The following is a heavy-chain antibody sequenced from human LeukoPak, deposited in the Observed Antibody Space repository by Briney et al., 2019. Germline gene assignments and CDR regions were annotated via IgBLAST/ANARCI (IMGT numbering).Heavy chain of an antibody. CDR3: VRHPSAGRPAFDI. Sequence: PSETLSLTCTVSAGSINSYYWSWIRQPPGKGLEWIGYIYYSGSTNYNPSLKSRVTISVDTSNNKFSLKLTSLTAADTAVYYCVRHPSAGRPAFDIWGRGTMVTVSS. J-gene: IGHJ3*02. CDR2: IYYSGST. V-gene: IGHV4-59*08. D-gene: IGHD2-15*01. CDR1: AGSINSYY.